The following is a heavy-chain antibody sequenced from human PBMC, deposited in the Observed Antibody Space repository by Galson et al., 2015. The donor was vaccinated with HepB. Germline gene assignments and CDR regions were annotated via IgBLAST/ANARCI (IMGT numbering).Heavy chain of an antibody. CDR3: ARGTMIRQALFDY. CDR2: IIPIFGTA. J-gene: IGHJ4*02. Sequence: SVKVSCKASGGTFSSYAISWVRQAPGQGLEWMGGIIPIFGTANYAQKFQGRVTTTADESTSTAYMELSSLRSEDTAVYYCARGTMIRQALFDYWGQGTLVTVSS. V-gene: IGHV1-69*13. D-gene: IGHD3-22*01. CDR1: GGTFSSYA.